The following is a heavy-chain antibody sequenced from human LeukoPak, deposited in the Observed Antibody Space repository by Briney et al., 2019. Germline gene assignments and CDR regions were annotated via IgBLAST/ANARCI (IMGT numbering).Heavy chain of an antibody. CDR3: ARVNPGIAAAGTVFDY. CDR1: GYTFTSYG. J-gene: IGHJ4*02. D-gene: IGHD6-13*01. Sequence: AASVKVSCKASGYTFTSYGISWVRQAPGQGLEWMGWISAYNGNTNYAQKLQGRVTMTTDTSTSTAYMGLRSLRSDDTAVYYCARVNPGIAAAGTVFDYWGQGTLVTVSS. V-gene: IGHV1-18*01. CDR2: ISAYNGNT.